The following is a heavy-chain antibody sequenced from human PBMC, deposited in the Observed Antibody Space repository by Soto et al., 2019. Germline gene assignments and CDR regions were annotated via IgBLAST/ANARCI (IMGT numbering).Heavy chain of an antibody. CDR2: IYWDDDK. CDR3: AHYFYGDYGGNWFDP. J-gene: IGHJ5*02. Sequence: QITLKESGPPLVKPTQTVTLTCTFSGFLLSTSGVGVGWIRQPPGKALKWLALIYWDDDKRYSLSLKSRLTITKDTSKTPVVLTMTHRDPVDTATYYRAHYFYGDYGGNWFDPWGQGTLVTVSS. CDR1: GFLLSTSGVG. V-gene: IGHV2-5*02. D-gene: IGHD4-17*01.